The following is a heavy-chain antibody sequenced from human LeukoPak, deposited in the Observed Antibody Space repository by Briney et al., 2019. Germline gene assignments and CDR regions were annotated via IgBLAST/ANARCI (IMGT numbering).Heavy chain of an antibody. Sequence: GGSLRLSCAASGFTFSDYYMSWIRQALGKGLEWVSYISSSSSYIYYADSVKGRFTISRDNAKNSLYLQMNSLRAEDTAVYYCAREEFRTPDYWGQGTLVTVSS. CDR1: GFTFSDYY. V-gene: IGHV3-11*06. D-gene: IGHD3-10*01. CDR2: ISSSSSYI. CDR3: AREEFRTPDY. J-gene: IGHJ4*02.